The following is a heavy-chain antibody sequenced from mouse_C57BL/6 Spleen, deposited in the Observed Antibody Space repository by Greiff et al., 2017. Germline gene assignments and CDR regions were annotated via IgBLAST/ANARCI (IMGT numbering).Heavy chain of an antibody. Sequence: QVQLQQPGAELVKPGASVKLSCKASGYTFTSYWMQWVKQRPGQGLEWIGEIDPSDSYPNYNQKFKGKATLTVDTSSSTAYMQLSSLTSEDSAVYYCARNWGGGAMDYWGQGTSVTVSS. J-gene: IGHJ4*01. V-gene: IGHV1-50*01. CDR3: ARNWGGGAMDY. CDR1: GYTFTSYW. CDR2: IDPSDSYP.